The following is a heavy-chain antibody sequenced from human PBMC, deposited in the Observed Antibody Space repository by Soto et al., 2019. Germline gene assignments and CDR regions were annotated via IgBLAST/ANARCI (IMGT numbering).Heavy chain of an antibody. CDR1: GYTFTSYG. J-gene: IGHJ4*02. D-gene: IGHD6-13*01. V-gene: IGHV1-18*01. CDR3: ARESLNIAAAGLDY. CDR2: ISAYNGNT. Sequence: ASVKVSCKASGYTFTSYGISWVRQAPGQGLERMGWISAYNGNTNYAQKLQGRVTMTTDTSTSTAYMELRSLRSEDTAVYYCARESLNIAAAGLDYWGQGTLVTVSS.